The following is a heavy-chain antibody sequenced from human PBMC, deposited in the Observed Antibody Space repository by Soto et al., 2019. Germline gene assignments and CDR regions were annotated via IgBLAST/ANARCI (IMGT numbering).Heavy chain of an antibody. V-gene: IGHV1-46*01. CDR1: GYTFTSYY. J-gene: IGHJ6*02. Sequence: GASVKVSCKASGYTFTSYYMHWVRQAPGQGLEWMGIINPSGGSTSYAQKFQGRVTMTRDTSTSTVYMELSSLRSEDTAVYYCARWVDGSGSYFPSILNYYYGMDVWGQGTTVTVSS. D-gene: IGHD3-10*01. CDR2: INPSGGST. CDR3: ARWVDGSGSYFPSILNYYYGMDV.